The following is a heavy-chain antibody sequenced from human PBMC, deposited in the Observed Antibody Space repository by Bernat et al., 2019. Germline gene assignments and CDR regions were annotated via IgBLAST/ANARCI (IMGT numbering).Heavy chain of an antibody. CDR2: IYYSGST. Sequence: QVQLQESGPGLVKPSQTLSLTCTVSGGSISSGGYYWSWIRQHPGTGLEWIGYIYYSGSTYYNPSLKSRVTISVDTSKNQFSLKLSSVTAADTAVYYCARACRAPPVYYYYMDVWGKGTTVTVSS. CDR3: ARACRAPPVYYYYMDV. J-gene: IGHJ6*03. CDR1: GGSISSGGYY. V-gene: IGHV4-31*03.